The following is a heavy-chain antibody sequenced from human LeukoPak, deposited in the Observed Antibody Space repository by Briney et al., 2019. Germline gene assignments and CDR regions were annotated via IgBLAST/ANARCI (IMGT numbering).Heavy chain of an antibody. D-gene: IGHD5-18*01. CDR3: ARDQGRSYTYGPFYFDY. CDR2: ISTNNGNT. Sequence: ASVKVSCKASGGTFSSYAISWVRQAPGQGLEWMGWISTNNGNTNYRQKLQGRVTMTTDTSTSTAYMELRSLTSDDTAVYYCARDQGRSYTYGPFYFDYWGLGTLVTVSS. V-gene: IGHV1-18*01. J-gene: IGHJ4*02. CDR1: GGTFSSYA.